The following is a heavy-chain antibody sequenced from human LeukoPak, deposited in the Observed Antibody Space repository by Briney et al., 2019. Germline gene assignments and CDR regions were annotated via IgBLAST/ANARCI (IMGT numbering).Heavy chain of an antibody. CDR2: IYHSGST. J-gene: IGHJ3*02. CDR3: ARAYDGTHPGAFDI. D-gene: IGHD3-16*01. Sequence: SETLSLTCTVSGGSIRSYYWSWVRQSPEKRLEWIGFIYHSGSTSYNPSLKSRVTMSIDTSKSQFSLRLTSVTAADTAVYYCARAYDGTHPGAFDIWGQGTMVSASS. CDR1: GGSIRSYY. V-gene: IGHV4-59*08.